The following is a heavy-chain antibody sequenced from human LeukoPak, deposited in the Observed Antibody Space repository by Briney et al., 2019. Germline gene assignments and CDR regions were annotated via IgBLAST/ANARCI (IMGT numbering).Heavy chain of an antibody. D-gene: IGHD5-18*01. CDR2: IKEDGSWK. Sequence: PGGSLRLSCAASGFTFSSSWMGWARQAPGKGLEWVANIKEDGSWKHYAVSVQGRFTISRDNAKNSLYLQMNSLRAEDTAVHYCARIDTAKSTFDYWGQGTLVTVSS. J-gene: IGHJ4*02. CDR3: ARIDTAKSTFDY. V-gene: IGHV3-7*03. CDR1: GFTFSSSW.